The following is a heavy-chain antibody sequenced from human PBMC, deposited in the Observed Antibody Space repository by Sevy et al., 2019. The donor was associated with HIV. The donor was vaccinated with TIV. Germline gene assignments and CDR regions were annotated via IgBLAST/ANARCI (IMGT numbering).Heavy chain of an antibody. D-gene: IGHD3-22*01. Sequence: GGSLRLSCAASGFTFSSYGMHWVRQAPGKGLEWVAVLSYDGSNKYYADSVKGRFTISRDNSKNTLYLQMNSLRAEDKAVYYCAKGEHYYDSSGPARGLNFDYWGQGTLVTVSS. J-gene: IGHJ4*02. CDR1: GFTFSSYG. V-gene: IGHV3-30*18. CDR3: AKGEHYYDSSGPARGLNFDY. CDR2: LSYDGSNK.